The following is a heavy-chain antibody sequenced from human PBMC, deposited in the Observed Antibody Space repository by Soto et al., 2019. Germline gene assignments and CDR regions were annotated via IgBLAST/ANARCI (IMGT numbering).Heavy chain of an antibody. CDR2: LKSDGSNT. D-gene: IGHD2-15*01. CDR1: GFTFSSYW. Sequence: EVQLVESGGGLVQPGGSLRLSCAASGFTFSSYWMHWVRQAPGKGLVWVSRLKSDGSNTNYADSVKGRFTISRDNAKNTLYLRMNSLRAEDTAVYYCARGIKNYYGMDVWGQGTTVTVSS. J-gene: IGHJ6*02. V-gene: IGHV3-74*01. CDR3: ARGIKNYYGMDV.